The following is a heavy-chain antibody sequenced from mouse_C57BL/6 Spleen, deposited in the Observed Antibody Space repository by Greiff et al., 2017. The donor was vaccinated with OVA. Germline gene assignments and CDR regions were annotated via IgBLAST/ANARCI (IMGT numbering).Heavy chain of an antibody. Sequence: EVKVVESGGDLVKPGGSLKLSCAASGFTFSSYGMSWVRQTPDKRLEWVATISSGGSYTYYPDSVKGRFTISRDNAKNTLYLQMSSLKSEDTAMYYCARRGDWDGYFDVWGTGTTVTVSS. D-gene: IGHD4-1*01. CDR1: GFTFSSYG. V-gene: IGHV5-6*02. CDR3: ARRGDWDGYFDV. CDR2: ISSGGSYT. J-gene: IGHJ1*03.